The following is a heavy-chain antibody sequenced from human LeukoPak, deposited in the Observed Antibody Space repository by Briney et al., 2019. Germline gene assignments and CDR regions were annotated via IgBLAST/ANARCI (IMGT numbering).Heavy chain of an antibody. CDR2: IWYDGSNK. D-gene: IGHD3-22*01. CDR1: GFTFSSYG. J-gene: IGHJ4*02. V-gene: IGHV3-33*01. CDR3: AREKGDYYDSSSFDQ. Sequence: PGRSLRLSCAASGFTFSSYGMHWVRQAPGKGLEWVAVIWYDGSNKYYADSVKGRFTISRDNSKNTLYLQMNSLRAEDTAVYYCAREKGDYYDSSSFDQWSQGTLVTVSS.